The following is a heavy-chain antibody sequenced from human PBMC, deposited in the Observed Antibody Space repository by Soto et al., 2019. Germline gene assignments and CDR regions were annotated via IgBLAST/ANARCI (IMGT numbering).Heavy chain of an antibody. J-gene: IGHJ6*02. CDR2: ISAYNGNT. V-gene: IGHV1-18*01. CDR3: EREARYSSSWYSRYYYYYYGMDV. D-gene: IGHD6-13*01. CDR1: GYTFTSYG. Sequence: ASVKVSCKASGYTFTSYGISWVRQAPGQGLEWMGWISAYNGNTNYAQKLQGRVTTTTDTSTSTAYMELRSLRSDDTAVYYCEREARYSSSWYSRYYYYYYGMDVWG.